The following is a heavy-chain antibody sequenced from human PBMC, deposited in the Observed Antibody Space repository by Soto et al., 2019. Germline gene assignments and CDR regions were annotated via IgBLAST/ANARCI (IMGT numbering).Heavy chain of an antibody. V-gene: IGHV3-23*01. CDR2: ISGGGST. CDR1: GFRFSDYS. Sequence: GGSLRLSCAASGFRFSDYSMNWVRQAPGRGLEWVSAISGGGSTYYTDSVKGRFTISRDNSKNTLYLQMNSLRAEDTALYYCAKAWTYYYGSGSYYPNWGQGTLVTVSS. D-gene: IGHD3-10*01. CDR3: AKAWTYYYGSGSYYPN. J-gene: IGHJ4*02.